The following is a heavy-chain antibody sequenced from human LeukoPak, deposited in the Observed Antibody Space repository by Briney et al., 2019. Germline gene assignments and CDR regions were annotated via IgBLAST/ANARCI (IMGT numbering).Heavy chain of an antibody. Sequence: GGSLRLSCAASGFSVSSNFMSWVRQAPGKGLEWVGRIKSKTDGGTADYAAPVKGRFTISRDDSKNTLYLQMNSLKTEDTAVYYCTTVPPLLDYYYMDVWGKGTTVTVSS. CDR3: TTVPPLLDYYYMDV. CDR1: GFSVSSNF. CDR2: IKSKTDGGTA. J-gene: IGHJ6*03. V-gene: IGHV3-15*01. D-gene: IGHD2-15*01.